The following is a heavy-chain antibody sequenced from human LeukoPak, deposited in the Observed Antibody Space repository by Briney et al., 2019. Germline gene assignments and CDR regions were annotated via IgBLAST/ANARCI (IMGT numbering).Heavy chain of an antibody. Sequence: PSESLSLTCTVSGXSISYNWSWIRQPPGKGLEWIGRNRGSSGTTNYNPSRKRRVGMSVDPSKNQFSLKVSSVTAADTAVYYCARGPSGRDGFDIWGQGTMVTVSS. CDR2: NRGSSGTT. D-gene: IGHD6-19*01. CDR1: GXSISYN. V-gene: IGHV4-4*07. CDR3: ARGPSGRDGFDI. J-gene: IGHJ3*02.